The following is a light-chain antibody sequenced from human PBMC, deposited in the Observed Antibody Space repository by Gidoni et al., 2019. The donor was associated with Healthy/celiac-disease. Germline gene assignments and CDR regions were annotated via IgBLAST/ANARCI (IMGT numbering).Light chain of an antibody. J-gene: IGKJ5*01. Sequence: EIEMTQSPATLSVSPGERATLSCRASQSVSSNLAWYQQKPGHAPRLLIYGASTRATGIPARFSGSGSGTEFTLTISSLQSEDFAVYYCQQYNNWPPGITFXQXTRLEIK. CDR2: GAS. CDR3: QQYNNWPPGIT. V-gene: IGKV3-15*01. CDR1: QSVSSN.